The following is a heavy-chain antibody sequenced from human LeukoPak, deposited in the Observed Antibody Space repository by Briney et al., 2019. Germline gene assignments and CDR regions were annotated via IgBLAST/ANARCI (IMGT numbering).Heavy chain of an antibody. V-gene: IGHV4-34*01. Sequence: SSETLSLTCAVYGGSFSGYYWSWIRQPPGKGPEWIGEINHSGSTNYNPSLKSRVTISVDTSKNQFSLKLSSVTAADTAVYYCARDLFSVVGHWGQGTLVTVSS. CDR1: GGSFSGYY. J-gene: IGHJ4*02. CDR3: ARDLFSVVGH. D-gene: IGHD6-19*01. CDR2: INHSGST.